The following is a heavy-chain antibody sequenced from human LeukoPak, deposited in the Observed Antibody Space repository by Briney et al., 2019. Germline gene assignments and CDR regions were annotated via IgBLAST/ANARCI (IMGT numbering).Heavy chain of an antibody. CDR3: ATPSDSSSLGGGFDY. V-gene: IGHV3-66*01. CDR2: IYSGGRT. Sequence: GGSLRLSCAASGFTLSSYAMSWVRQAPGKGLEWVSVIYSGGRTHYADSVKGRFTISRDNSKNTMYLQMNSVRVEDTAVYYCATPSDSSSLGGGFDYWGLGTLVTVSS. CDR1: GFTLSSYA. D-gene: IGHD6-13*01. J-gene: IGHJ4*02.